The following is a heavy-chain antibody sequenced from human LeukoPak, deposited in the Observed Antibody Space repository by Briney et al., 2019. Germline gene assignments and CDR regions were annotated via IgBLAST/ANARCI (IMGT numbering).Heavy chain of an antibody. D-gene: IGHD3-3*01. CDR2: IRQDGSEK. V-gene: IGHV3-7*01. Sequence: GGSLRLSCAVSGFTFSNYWMSWVRQAPGKGPEWVANIRQDGSEKHYVDSVEGRFTISRDNAKNSLYLQMNSLRAEDTAVYYCARDGVYYDFSMDVWGRGTTVIVSS. CDR1: GFTFSNYW. CDR3: ARDGVYYDFSMDV. J-gene: IGHJ6*02.